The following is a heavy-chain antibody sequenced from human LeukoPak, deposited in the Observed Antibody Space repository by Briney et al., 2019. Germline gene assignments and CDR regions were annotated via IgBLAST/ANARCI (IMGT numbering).Heavy chain of an antibody. D-gene: IGHD3-10*01. Sequence: HPSETLSITCNVHGGSISSYYWSWIRQPPGKGLEWIGNISYTGSTNYKPYLKSRVTISVDTSKNQFSLKLSSVTAADTAVYYCARNYSSMVRSDAFDIWGQGTMVTASS. CDR1: GGSISSYY. V-gene: IGHV4-59*01. J-gene: IGHJ3*02. CDR3: ARNYSSMVRSDAFDI. CDR2: ISYTGST.